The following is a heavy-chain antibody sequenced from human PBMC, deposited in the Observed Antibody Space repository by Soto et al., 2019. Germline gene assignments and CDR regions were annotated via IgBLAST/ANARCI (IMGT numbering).Heavy chain of an antibody. Sequence: QVQLVQSGAEVKKPGASVKVSCKASGYTFTKYGFSWVRQAPGQGLEWMGWVSGDNDNIHYTQNLNGRVPMTTATSTSRAYMELRSLTSDDTAVYYCARDSSSGYFDSSDYPTGFDYWGQGTLVTVSS. J-gene: IGHJ4*02. CDR3: ARDSSSGYFDSSDYPTGFDY. D-gene: IGHD3-22*01. V-gene: IGHV1-18*01. CDR1: GYTFTKYG. CDR2: VSGDNDNI.